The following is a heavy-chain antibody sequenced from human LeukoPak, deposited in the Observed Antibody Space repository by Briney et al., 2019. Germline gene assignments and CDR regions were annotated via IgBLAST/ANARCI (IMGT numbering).Heavy chain of an antibody. J-gene: IGHJ3*02. CDR2: IYSGGST. CDR1: GFTVSINY. V-gene: IGHV3-66*01. D-gene: IGHD4-17*01. Sequence: SGGSLRLSCAASGFTVSINYMSWVRQAPGKGLEWVSVIYSGGSTYYADSVKGRFTISRDNSKNTLYLQMNSLRAEDTAVYYCARDPTVTKQDAFDIWGQGTMVTVSS. CDR3: ARDPTVTKQDAFDI.